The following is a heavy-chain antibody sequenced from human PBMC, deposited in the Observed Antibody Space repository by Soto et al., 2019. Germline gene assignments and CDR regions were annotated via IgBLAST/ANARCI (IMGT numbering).Heavy chain of an antibody. V-gene: IGHV2-5*02. Sequence: QITLKESGPTLVKPTQTLTLTCTVSGFSLSSTRVAVGWIRQPPGKALEWLALIYWDDDKRYSPFLKSRLTITNDTSKNQVVLTMTLIDPVDSAIYYCAHSVVAGLGYYFDYWGQGTLVTVSS. CDR3: AHSVVAGLGYYFDY. J-gene: IGHJ4*02. D-gene: IGHD6-19*01. CDR2: IYWDDDK. CDR1: GFSLSSTRVA.